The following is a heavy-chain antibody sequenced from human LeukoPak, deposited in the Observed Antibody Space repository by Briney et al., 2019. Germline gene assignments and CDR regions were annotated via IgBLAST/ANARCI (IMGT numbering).Heavy chain of an antibody. CDR3: ARVGSLGQMD. J-gene: IGHJ4*02. V-gene: IGHV1-18*01. CDR1: GYTFINYG. CDR2: ISAENGNT. Sequence: ASVKVSCKASGYTFINYGISWVRQAPGQGLEWMGWISAENGNTGYVENLQGRVTMTTDTSISTAYMELSRLRSDDTAVYYCARVGSLGQMDWGQGTLVTVSS. D-gene: IGHD2-8*01.